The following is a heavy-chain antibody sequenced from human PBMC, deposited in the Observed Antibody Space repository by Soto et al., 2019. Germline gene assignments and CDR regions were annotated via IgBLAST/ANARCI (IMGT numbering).Heavy chain of an antibody. CDR1: GYTFTSYY. D-gene: IGHD1-7*01. Sequence: ASVKVSCKASGYTFTSYYMHWVRQAPGQGLEWMGWINPNSGGTNYAQKFQGWVTMTRDTSISTAYMELSRLRSDDTAVYYCARSPLSEYNWNYLSIDYWGQGTLVTVSS. V-gene: IGHV1-2*04. J-gene: IGHJ4*02. CDR3: ARSPLSEYNWNYLSIDY. CDR2: INPNSGGT.